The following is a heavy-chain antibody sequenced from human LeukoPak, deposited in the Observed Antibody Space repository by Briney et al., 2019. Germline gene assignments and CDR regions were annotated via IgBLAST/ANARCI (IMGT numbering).Heavy chain of an antibody. J-gene: IGHJ4*02. CDR3: ARVKRYCSGGSCYYIDY. CDR1: GFTFSTHG. Sequence: GGSLRLSCAASGFTFSTHGMHWVRQAPGKGLEWVAFIRYDGINKYYADSVKGRFTISRDSFKNTLYLQMNSLRPEDTAVYYCARVKRYCSGGSCYYIDYWGQGTLVTVSS. V-gene: IGHV3-30*02. CDR2: IRYDGINK. D-gene: IGHD2-15*01.